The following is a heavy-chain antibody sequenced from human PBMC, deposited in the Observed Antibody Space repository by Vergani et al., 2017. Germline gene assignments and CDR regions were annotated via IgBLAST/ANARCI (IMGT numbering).Heavy chain of an antibody. CDR1: FDSIRNLY. CDR2: IHYSENT. D-gene: IGHD6-19*01. Sequence: QVQPQESGPGLVKSSETLSLTCSVSFDSIRNLYCNLIRQPPGKGLDWIGSIHYSENTNYNPSLKTRVTISVDTSKNQFSLTLTSVTAADTAVYYCASDTHSGQRADRWVQGILVTVTS. J-gene: IGHJ5*02. V-gene: IGHV4-59*11. CDR3: ASDTHSGQRADR.